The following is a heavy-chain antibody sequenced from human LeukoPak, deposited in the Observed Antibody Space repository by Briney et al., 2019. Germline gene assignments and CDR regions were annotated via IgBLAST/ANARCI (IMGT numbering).Heavy chain of an antibody. D-gene: IGHD2-15*01. CDR2: ISGSGGST. J-gene: IGHJ4*02. V-gene: IGHV3-23*01. CDR3: ANVVDYLFDY. Sequence: PGGSLRLSCAASGFTFSSYAMSWVRQAPGKGREWVSAISGSGGSTYYADSVKSRFTISRDNSKNTLYLQMNSLRAEDTAVYYCANVVDYLFDYWGQGTLVTVSS. CDR1: GFTFSSYA.